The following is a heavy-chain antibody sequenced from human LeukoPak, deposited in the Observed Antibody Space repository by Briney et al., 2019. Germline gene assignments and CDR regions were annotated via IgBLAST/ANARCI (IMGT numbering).Heavy chain of an antibody. CDR3: ARGSSVLPGYMDV. CDR2: ISSSRNYI. V-gene: IGHV3-21*01. J-gene: IGHJ6*03. Sequence: PGGSLRLSCAASGFTFSSYSMNWVRQAPGKGLEWVSSISSSRNYIYYADSVKGRFTISRDNAKNSLYLQMNSLRAEDTAVYYCARGSSVLPGYMDVWGKGTTVTVSS. CDR1: GFTFSSYS. D-gene: IGHD3-10*01.